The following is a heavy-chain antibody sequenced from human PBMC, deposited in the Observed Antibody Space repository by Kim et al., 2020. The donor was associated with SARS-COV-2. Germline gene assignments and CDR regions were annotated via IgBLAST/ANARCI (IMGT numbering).Heavy chain of an antibody. CDR1: GGTFSSYA. CDR2: IIPIFGTA. V-gene: IGHV1-69*13. D-gene: IGHD1-26*01. CDR3: ARQGGSYVADFDY. J-gene: IGHJ4*02. Sequence: SVKVSCKASGGTFSSYAISWVRQAPGQGLEWMGGIIPIFGTANYAQKFQGRVTITADESTSTAYMELSSLRSEDTAVYYCARQGGSYVADFDYWGQGTLVTVSS.